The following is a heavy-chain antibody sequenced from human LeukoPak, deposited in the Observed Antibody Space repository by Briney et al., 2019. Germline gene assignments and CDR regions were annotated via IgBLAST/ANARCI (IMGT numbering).Heavy chain of an antibody. CDR3: AIAGPMVRGVTSFDY. Sequence: GGSLRLSCAASGFTFSSYSMNWVRQAPGKGLEWVSSISSSSSYIYYADSVKGRFTISRDNAKNSLYLQMNSLRAEDTAVYYCAIAGPMVRGVTSFDYWGQGTPVTVSS. CDR1: GFTFSSYS. CDR2: ISSSSSYI. V-gene: IGHV3-21*01. J-gene: IGHJ4*02. D-gene: IGHD3-10*01.